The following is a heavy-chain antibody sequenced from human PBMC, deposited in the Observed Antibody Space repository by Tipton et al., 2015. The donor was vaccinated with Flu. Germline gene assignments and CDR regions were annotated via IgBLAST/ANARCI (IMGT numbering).Heavy chain of an antibody. CDR2: IHRAGNT. Sequence: TLSLTCSVSGDSMGSRYYWGWIRQAPGKGLEWIANIHRAGNTYYNPSLKSRDTLSVDTSKNQFSLKLTSVTAADTAVYYCARDPSLGMPDYFDSWGQGTLVTASS. J-gene: IGHJ4*02. CDR1: GDSMGSRYY. V-gene: IGHV4-38-2*02. CDR3: ARDPSLGMPDYFDS. D-gene: IGHD2-2*01.